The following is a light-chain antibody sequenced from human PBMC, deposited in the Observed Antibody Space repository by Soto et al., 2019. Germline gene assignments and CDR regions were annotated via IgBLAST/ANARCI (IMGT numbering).Light chain of an antibody. CDR3: QSYDSSLSGSYV. V-gene: IGLV1-40*01. J-gene: IGLJ1*01. Sequence: QSALTQPPSVSGAPGQRVTISCTGSSSNIGAGYDVHWYQQLPGTAPKLLIYGNSNRPSGVPDRFSGSKSGTSASLAITGLQAEDEADYYGQSYDSSLSGSYVFGTGTKVTVL. CDR1: SSNIGAGYD. CDR2: GNS.